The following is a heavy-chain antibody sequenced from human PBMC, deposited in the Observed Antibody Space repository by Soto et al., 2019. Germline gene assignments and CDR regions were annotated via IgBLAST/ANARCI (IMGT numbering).Heavy chain of an antibody. CDR1: GYTFTGYY. J-gene: IGHJ4*01. CDR2: INPNSGGT. CDR3: AKLMTTFPSFDY. D-gene: IGHD3-16*01. V-gene: IGHV1-2*02. Sequence: ASVKVSCKASGYTFTGYYMHWVRQAPGQGLEWMGWINPNSGGTNYAQKFQGRVTMTRDTSISTAYMELSRLRSDDTAVYYCAKLMTTFPSFDYWGHGTLVTPSS.